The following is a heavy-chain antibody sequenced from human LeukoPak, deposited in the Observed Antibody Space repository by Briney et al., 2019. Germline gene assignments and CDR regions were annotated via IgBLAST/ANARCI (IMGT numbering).Heavy chain of an antibody. CDR2: IYYSGST. CDR1: GGSISSSSYY. V-gene: IGHV4-39*01. J-gene: IGHJ4*02. CDR3: ARYPYSSSSLH. Sequence: SETLSLTCTVSGGSISSSSYYWGWIRQPPGKGLEWIGSIYYSGSTYYNPSLKSRVTISVDTSKNQFSLKLSSVTAADTAAYYCARYPYSSSSLHWGQGTLVTVSS. D-gene: IGHD6-6*01.